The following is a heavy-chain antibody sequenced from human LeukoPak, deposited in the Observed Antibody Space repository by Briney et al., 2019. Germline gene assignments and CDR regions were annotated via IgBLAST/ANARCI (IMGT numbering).Heavy chain of an antibody. CDR2: IKSKTDGGTT. CDR1: GFTFSNAW. Sequence: PGGSLRLSRAASGFTFSNAWMSWVRQAPGKGLEWVGRIKSKTDGGTTDYAAPVKGRFTISRDDSKNTLYLQMNSLKTEDTAVYYCTTDRSYYDSSGYQEYYFDYWGQGTLVTVSS. D-gene: IGHD3-22*01. V-gene: IGHV3-15*01. CDR3: TTDRSYYDSSGYQEYYFDY. J-gene: IGHJ4*02.